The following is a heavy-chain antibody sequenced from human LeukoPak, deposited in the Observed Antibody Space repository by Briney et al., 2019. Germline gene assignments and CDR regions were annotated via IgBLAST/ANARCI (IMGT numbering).Heavy chain of an antibody. Sequence: GGSLRLSCEASGFTFGSFAMYWVRQAPGKGLEWIAGIFGSGGSPHYADSVKGRFTISRDNSKNTVYLQINSLRAEDTAVYYCGKTTAGYSSGQKPAWPVDYWGQGTLVTVSS. CDR3: GKTTAGYSSGQKPAWPVDY. CDR2: IFGSGGSP. D-gene: IGHD5-18*01. J-gene: IGHJ4*02. CDR1: GFTFGSFA. V-gene: IGHV3-23*01.